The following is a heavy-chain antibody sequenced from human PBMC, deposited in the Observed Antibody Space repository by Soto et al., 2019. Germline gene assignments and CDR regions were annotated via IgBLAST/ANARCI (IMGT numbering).Heavy chain of an antibody. CDR1: GGTFSSFG. V-gene: IGHV1-69*13. CDR3: AREGSGYNF. J-gene: IGHJ1*01. Sequence: SVKVSCKASGGTFSSFGISWVRQAPGQGLEWMGGIIPVFGRPNYAQRFRGRLTITADESTNTGYMELIDLTSEDTAVYYCAREGSGYNFWGQGTQVTVSS. D-gene: IGHD5-12*01. CDR2: IIPVFGRP.